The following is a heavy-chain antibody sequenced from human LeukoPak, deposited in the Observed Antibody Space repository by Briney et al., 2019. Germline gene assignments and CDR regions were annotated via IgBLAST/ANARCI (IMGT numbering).Heavy chain of an antibody. CDR3: ARDSITMVRGPYYYYYGMDV. Sequence: ASVKVSCKASGYTFTSYVISWVRQAPGQGLEWMGWISAYNGNTNYAQKLQGRVTMTTDTSTSTAYMELRSLRSDDTAVYYCARDSITMVRGPYYYYYGMDVWGQGTTVTVSS. V-gene: IGHV1-18*01. J-gene: IGHJ6*02. CDR2: ISAYNGNT. D-gene: IGHD3-10*01. CDR1: GYTFTSYV.